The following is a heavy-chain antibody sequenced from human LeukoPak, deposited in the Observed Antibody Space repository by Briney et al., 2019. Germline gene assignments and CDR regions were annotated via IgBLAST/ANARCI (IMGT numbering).Heavy chain of an antibody. CDR3: ARDGNGGNPDAFDI. Sequence: VASVKVSCKASGGTFSSYAISWVRQAPGQGLEWMGGIIPIFGTANYAQKFQGRVTITADKSTSTAYMELSSLRSEDTAVYYCARDGNGGNPDAFDIWGQGTMVTVSS. CDR2: IIPIFGTA. V-gene: IGHV1-69*06. CDR1: GGTFSSYA. J-gene: IGHJ3*02. D-gene: IGHD4-23*01.